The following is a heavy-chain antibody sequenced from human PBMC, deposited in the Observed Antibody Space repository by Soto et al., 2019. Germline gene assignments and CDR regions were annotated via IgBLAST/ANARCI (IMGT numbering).Heavy chain of an antibody. D-gene: IGHD3-9*01. V-gene: IGHV2-5*02. J-gene: IGHJ4*02. Sequence: QITLKESGPPLVIPTQTLTLTCAFSGFSLSTSGVGVGWIRQPPGKALEWLAVIYWDDSKHYSPSLRSRLTITKDTSKNQVVLTMTNMDPMDTGTYYCAHKGPEDWPLDYWGQGTLVTVSS. CDR3: AHKGPEDWPLDY. CDR2: IYWDDSK. CDR1: GFSLSTSGVG.